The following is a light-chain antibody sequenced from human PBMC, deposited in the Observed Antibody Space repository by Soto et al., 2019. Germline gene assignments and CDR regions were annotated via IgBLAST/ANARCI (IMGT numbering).Light chain of an antibody. Sequence: QSMLTQPASVSGSPGQSITISCTGTSSDVGGYNYVSWYQQHPGKAPKLMIYDVSNRPSGVSNRFSGSKSGNTASLTISGLQAEDEADYYCSSKRGSATVVFGGGTKLTVL. CDR3: SSKRGSATVV. CDR1: SSDVGGYNY. V-gene: IGLV2-14*01. CDR2: DVS. J-gene: IGLJ2*01.